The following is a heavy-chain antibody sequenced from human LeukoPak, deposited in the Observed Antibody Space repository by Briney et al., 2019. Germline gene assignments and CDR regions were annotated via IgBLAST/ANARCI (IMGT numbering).Heavy chain of an antibody. D-gene: IGHD1-26*01. J-gene: IGHJ6*03. CDR2: MNPNSGDT. Sequence: ASVKVSCKASGYIFSSNDINWVRQAAGQGLEWMGWMNPNSGDTGYTQKFQGRVAMTRSTSITTAYMELSSLRSEDTAVYYCAREAAQLGYYYYYYMDVWGKGTTVTVSS. CDR1: GYIFSSND. CDR3: AREAAQLGYYYYYYMDV. V-gene: IGHV1-8*01.